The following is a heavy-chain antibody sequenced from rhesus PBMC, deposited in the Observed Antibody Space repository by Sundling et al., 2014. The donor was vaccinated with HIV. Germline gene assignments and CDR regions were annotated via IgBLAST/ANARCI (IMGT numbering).Heavy chain of an antibody. CDR3: GRGSPARLVKGWNYFDV. CDR1: GGSISSNY. CDR2: VSGSGGST. V-gene: IGHV4-173*01. D-gene: IGHD1-1*01. J-gene: IGHJ4*01. Sequence: QLQLQESGPGLVKPSETLSLTCAVSGGSISSNYWSWIRQPPGKGLEWIGRVSGSGGSTDYNPSLKSRVTISTDTSKNQVSLKVRSVTAADTAVYYCGRGSPARLVKGWNYFDVWGQGVLVTVSS.